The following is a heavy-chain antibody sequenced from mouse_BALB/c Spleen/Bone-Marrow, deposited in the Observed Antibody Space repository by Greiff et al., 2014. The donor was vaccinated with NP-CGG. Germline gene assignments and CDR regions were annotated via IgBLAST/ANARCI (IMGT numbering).Heavy chain of an antibody. CDR1: GFNIKDYF. D-gene: IGHD4-1*01. V-gene: IGHV14-1*02. Sequence: EVQLQESGAELVRPGALVKLSCKASGFNIKDYFIHWVKQRPEQGLEWIGWIDPEIGNTLCDPKFQGKASITADTSSNTAYLQLSSLTSEDTAVYYCARLFGTRDFDYWGQGTTLTVSS. J-gene: IGHJ2*01. CDR2: IDPEIGNT. CDR3: ARLFGTRDFDY.